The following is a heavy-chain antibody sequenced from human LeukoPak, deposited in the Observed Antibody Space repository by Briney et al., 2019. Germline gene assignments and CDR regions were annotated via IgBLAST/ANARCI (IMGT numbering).Heavy chain of an antibody. CDR3: AKEGGYYDSSGYYYSPYFDY. D-gene: IGHD3-22*01. CDR2: ISSSSSYI. V-gene: IGHV3-21*04. Sequence: GGSLRLSCAASGFTFSSYSMNWVRQAPGKGLEWVSSISSSSSYIYYADSVKGRFTISRDNAKNSLYLQMNSLRAEDTAVYYCAKEGGYYDSSGYYYSPYFDYWGQGTLVTVSS. J-gene: IGHJ4*02. CDR1: GFTFSSYS.